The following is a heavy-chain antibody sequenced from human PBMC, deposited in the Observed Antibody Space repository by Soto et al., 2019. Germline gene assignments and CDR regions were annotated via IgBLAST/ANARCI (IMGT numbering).Heavy chain of an antibody. D-gene: IGHD6-6*01. CDR1: GGSISSGDYY. Sequence: QVQLQESGPGLVKPSQTLSLTCTVSGGSISSGDYYWSWIRQPPGKGLEWIGYIYYSGSTYYSPSLNSRVTISVDTSKHQFSLKLSSVTAADTAVYYCARERPDGARLDPWGQGTLVTVSS. J-gene: IGHJ5*02. CDR2: IYYSGST. CDR3: ARERPDGARLDP. V-gene: IGHV4-30-4*01.